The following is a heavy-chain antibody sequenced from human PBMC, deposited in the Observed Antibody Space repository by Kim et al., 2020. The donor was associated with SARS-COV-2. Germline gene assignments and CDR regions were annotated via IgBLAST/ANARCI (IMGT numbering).Heavy chain of an antibody. Sequence: GGSLRLSCAASGFPFSNFGMHWVRQAPGVGLEWVAVIWGDGSEKYYAXSXRXXXXXPXXNSKNTLYWQMNNLRPEDTAQXXXAKXXSGSYDWFDPXXXGT. V-gene: IGHV3-33*06. CDR2: IWGDGSEK. CDR3: AKXXSGSYDWFDP. J-gene: IGHJ5*02. D-gene: IGHD3-16*01. CDR1: GFPFSNFG.